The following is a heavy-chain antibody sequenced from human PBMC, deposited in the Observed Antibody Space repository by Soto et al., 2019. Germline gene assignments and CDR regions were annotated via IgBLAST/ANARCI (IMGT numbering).Heavy chain of an antibody. CDR3: ARGVTYGRLIIGDWFDP. D-gene: IGHD3-10*01. V-gene: IGHV4-59*01. J-gene: IGHJ5*02. CDR1: SGSISNYY. CDR2: ISYSGST. Sequence: QVQLQQSGPGLVKPSETLALTCSVSSGSISNYYWSWIRQPPGKGLEWIGYISYSGSTNYNPSLKSRVTISVDTSKNQFSLKLTSVTAADTAVYYCARGVTYGRLIIGDWFDPWGQGTLVTVSS.